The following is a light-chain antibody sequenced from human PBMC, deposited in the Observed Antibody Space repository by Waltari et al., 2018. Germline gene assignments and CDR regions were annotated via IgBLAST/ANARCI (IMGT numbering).Light chain of an antibody. V-gene: IGLV1-40*01. CDR2: GNS. CDR3: QSYDSSLSGWV. J-gene: IGLJ3*02. CDR1: RPHIRAGYY. Sequence: QSVLTPPPSVSGAPGQRVPIPVTGRRPHIRAGYYLQRYQQFPGTAPKLLIYGNSNRPSGVPDRFSGSKSGTSASLAITGLQAEDEADYYCQSYDSSLSGWVFGGGTKLTVL.